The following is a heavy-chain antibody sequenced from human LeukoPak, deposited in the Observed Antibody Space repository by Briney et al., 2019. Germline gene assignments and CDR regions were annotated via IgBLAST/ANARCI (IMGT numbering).Heavy chain of an antibody. Sequence: ASVKVSCKASGYTFTGYYMHWVRQAPGQGLEWMGWINPNSGGINYAQKFQGRVTMTRDTSISTAYMELSRLRSDDTAVYYCARLSLSDYGSGSYSNYWGQGTLVTVSS. CDR1: GYTFTGYY. V-gene: IGHV1-2*02. CDR3: ARLSLSDYGSGSYSNY. D-gene: IGHD3-10*01. J-gene: IGHJ4*02. CDR2: INPNSGGI.